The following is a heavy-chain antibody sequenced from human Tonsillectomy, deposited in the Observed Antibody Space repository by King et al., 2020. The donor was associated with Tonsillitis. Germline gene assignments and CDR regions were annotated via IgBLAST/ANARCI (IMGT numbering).Heavy chain of an antibody. J-gene: IGHJ6*02. D-gene: IGHD2-21*02. V-gene: IGHV1-46*01. CDR3: ARGGVTATLYYCCGMDV. Sequence: QLVQSGAEVKRPGASVRVSCKASGYSFTSNYVHWVRQAPGQGLEWMGIINPSGGSTSYAQKFQGRATMTRDTSTSTVYMELSGLRSEDTAVYYCARGGVTATLYYCCGMDVWGQGTTVTVSS. CDR2: INPSGGST. CDR1: GYSFTSNY.